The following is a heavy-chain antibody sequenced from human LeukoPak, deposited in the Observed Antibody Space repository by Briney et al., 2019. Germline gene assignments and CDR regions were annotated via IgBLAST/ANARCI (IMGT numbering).Heavy chain of an antibody. CDR2: ISGSGGST. CDR1: GFTFNIYS. Sequence: GGSLRLSCAASGFTFNIYSMNWVRQAPGKGLEWVSAISGSGGSTYYADSVKGRFTISRDNSKNTLYLQMNSLRAEDTAVYYCAKGATMIVVVITAVDYWGQGTLVTVSS. J-gene: IGHJ4*02. D-gene: IGHD3-22*01. CDR3: AKGATMIVVVITAVDY. V-gene: IGHV3-23*01.